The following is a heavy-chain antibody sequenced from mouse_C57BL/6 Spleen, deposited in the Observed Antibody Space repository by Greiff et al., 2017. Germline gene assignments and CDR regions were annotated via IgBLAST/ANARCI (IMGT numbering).Heavy chain of an antibody. CDR2: IDPNSGGT. D-gene: IGHD1-1*01. CDR1: GYTFTSYW. CDR3: ARWRYGSSYYYAMDY. J-gene: IGHJ4*01. Sequence: QVHVQQPGAELVKPGASVKLSCKASGYTFTSYWMHWVKQRPGRGLEWIGRIDPNSGGTTYNEKFKSKATLTVDKPSSTAYMQLSSLTSEDSAVYYCARWRYGSSYYYAMDYWGQGTSVTVSS. V-gene: IGHV1-72*01.